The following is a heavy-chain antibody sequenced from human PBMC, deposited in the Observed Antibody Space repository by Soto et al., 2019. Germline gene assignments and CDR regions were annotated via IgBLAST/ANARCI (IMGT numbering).Heavy chain of an antibody. V-gene: IGHV3-23*01. D-gene: IGHD3-16*02. CDR3: AKDLYDYIWGSYRYEGDAFDI. J-gene: IGHJ3*02. CDR1: GFTFSSYA. CDR2: ISGSGGST. Sequence: EVQLLESGGGLVQPGGSLRLSCAASGFTFSSYAMSWVRQAPGKGLEWVSAISGSGGSTYYADSVKGRFTISRDNSKNKLYLQMNSLRAEDTAVYYCAKDLYDYIWGSYRYEGDAFDIWGQGTMVTVSS.